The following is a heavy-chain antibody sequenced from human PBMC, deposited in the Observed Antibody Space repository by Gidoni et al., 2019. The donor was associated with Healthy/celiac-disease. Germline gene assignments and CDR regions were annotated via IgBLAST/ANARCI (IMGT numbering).Heavy chain of an antibody. CDR1: GYAFTSYY. D-gene: IGHD3-22*01. V-gene: IGHV1-46*03. CDR2: INPSGGST. J-gene: IGHJ4*02. Sequence: QVQLVQSGAEVKKPGASVKVSCKASGYAFTSYYMHWVRQAPGQGLEWMGIINPSGGSTSYAQKFQGRVTMTRDTSPSTVYMELSSLRSADTAVYYCARDPIRITMSEGYYFDYWGQGTLVTVSS. CDR3: ARDPIRITMSEGYYFDY.